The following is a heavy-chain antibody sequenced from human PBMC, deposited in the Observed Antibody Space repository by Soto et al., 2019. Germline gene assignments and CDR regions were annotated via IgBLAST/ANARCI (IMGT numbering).Heavy chain of an antibody. CDR1: GFTFSEHA. D-gene: IGHD1-26*01. CDR3: VKEGKMGVEGFDF. Sequence: GGSLRLSCATSGFTFSEHAMHWVRQAPGEGLEWVSGIRGDLVTTPYADSVKGRFTISRDNSQNTLYLHMNSLRAEDTARYYCVKEGKMGVEGFDFWGQGTLVTVSS. CDR2: IRGDLVTT. V-gene: IGHV3-23*01. J-gene: IGHJ4*02.